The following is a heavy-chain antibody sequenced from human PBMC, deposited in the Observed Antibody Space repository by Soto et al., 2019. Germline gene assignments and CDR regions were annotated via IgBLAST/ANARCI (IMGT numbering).Heavy chain of an antibody. V-gene: IGHV4-30-4*01. Sequence: LSVTCTVACGSISNRECCWIMIRQPPGKGLEWIGYIYYSGSTYYNPSLKSRVTISVDTSKNQFSLKLSSVTAADTAVYYCARTTSLYGMDVWGQGTSVTVSS. CDR3: ARTTSLYGMDV. CDR1: CGSISNRECC. J-gene: IGHJ6*02. CDR2: IYYSGST.